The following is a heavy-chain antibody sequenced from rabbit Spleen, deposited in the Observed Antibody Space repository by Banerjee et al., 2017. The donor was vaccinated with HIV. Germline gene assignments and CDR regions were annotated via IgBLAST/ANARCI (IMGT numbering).Heavy chain of an antibody. V-gene: IGHV1S45*01. CDR1: GFSFSSAT. CDR2: INTGSTYT. D-gene: IGHD8-1*01. Sequence: QEQLEESGGGLVQPEGSLTLTCKASGFSFSSATIGWVRQAPGKGLEWIGSINTGSTYTWYASWAKGRFTISKTSSTTVTLQMTSLTAADTATYFCARDTGSSFSTYGMDLWGQGTLVTVS. J-gene: IGHJ6*01. CDR3: ARDTGSSFSTYGMDL.